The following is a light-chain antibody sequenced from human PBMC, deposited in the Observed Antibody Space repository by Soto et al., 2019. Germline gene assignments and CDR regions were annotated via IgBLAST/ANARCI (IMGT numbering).Light chain of an antibody. CDR1: QSISGY. J-gene: IGKJ5*01. CDR2: DTS. Sequence: EIVLTQSPATLPLSPGERATLSCRARQSISGYLAWYQQRPGQAPRLLIHDTSNRSTGIPARFSGGGSGTDFTRTISSLEPEDFAVYYCQQRANFGQGTRLEIK. CDR3: QQRAN. V-gene: IGKV3-11*01.